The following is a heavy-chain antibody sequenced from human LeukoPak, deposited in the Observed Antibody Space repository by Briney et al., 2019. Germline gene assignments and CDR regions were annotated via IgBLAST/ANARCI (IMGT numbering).Heavy chain of an antibody. D-gene: IGHD6-6*01. CDR3: ARDAVGARYFDY. V-gene: IGHV3-48*01. Sequence: GGSLRLSCAASAFTSSTYSMNWVRQAPGKGLEWVSYISSSSSTIHYADSVKGRFTISRDNARNSLYLQMNSLRAEDTAVYYCARDAVGARYFDYWGQGTLVTVSS. J-gene: IGHJ4*02. CDR1: AFTSSTYS. CDR2: ISSSSSTI.